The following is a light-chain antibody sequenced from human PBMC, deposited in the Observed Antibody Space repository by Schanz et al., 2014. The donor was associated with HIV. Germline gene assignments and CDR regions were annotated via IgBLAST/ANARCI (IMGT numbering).Light chain of an antibody. CDR3: SSYTSSNTWV. Sequence: QSALTQPASVSGSPGQSITISCTGTSSDVGSYNLVSWYQQHPGKAPKLMIYEVSKRPSGVSNRFSGSKSDNTASLTISGLQPEDEADYYCSSYTSSNTWVFGGGTKLTVL. J-gene: IGLJ3*02. CDR1: SSDVGSYNL. V-gene: IGLV2-14*02. CDR2: EVS.